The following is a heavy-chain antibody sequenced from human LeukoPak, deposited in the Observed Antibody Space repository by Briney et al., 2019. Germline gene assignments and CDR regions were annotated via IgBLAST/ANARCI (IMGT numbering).Heavy chain of an antibody. V-gene: IGHV4-61*02. CDR1: GGSISSDSYF. J-gene: IGHJ3*02. CDR3: ARVKSEFDI. Sequence: PSQTLSLTCTVSGGSISSDSYFWNWLRQPAGKGLEWIGRIYTSGSTQYNPSLKSRVTISIDTSNNQFSLRLSSVTAADTAVYYCARVKSEFDIWGQGTTVTVSS. CDR2: IYTSGST.